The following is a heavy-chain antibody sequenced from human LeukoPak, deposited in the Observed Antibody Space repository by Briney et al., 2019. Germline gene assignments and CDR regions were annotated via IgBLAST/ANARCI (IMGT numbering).Heavy chain of an antibody. V-gene: IGHV3-21*01. CDR3: ARGGGNYYFDY. J-gene: IGHJ4*02. CDR1: GFTFSSYE. Sequence: GGSLRLSCAASGFTFSSYEMNWVRQAPGKGLEWVSSISSSSSYIYYADSVKGRFTISRDNTKNSLYLQMNSLRAEDTAVYYCARGGGNYYFDYWGQGTLVTVSS. D-gene: IGHD3-16*01. CDR2: ISSSSSYI.